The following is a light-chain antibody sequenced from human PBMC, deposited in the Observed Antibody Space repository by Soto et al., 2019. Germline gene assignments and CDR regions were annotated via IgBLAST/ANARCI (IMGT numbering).Light chain of an antibody. V-gene: IGKV3-15*01. CDR1: QSVSSN. CDR3: QQHNNWPPET. J-gene: IGKJ1*01. CDR2: GAS. Sequence: EKVITQSPAPLSGSPGERATLSCRASQSVSSNLAWYQQKPAQAPTLLIYGASSRATGIPARFSGSGFGTEFTLTISSLQWHDCAADFCQQHNNWPPETFGQGTKVDIK.